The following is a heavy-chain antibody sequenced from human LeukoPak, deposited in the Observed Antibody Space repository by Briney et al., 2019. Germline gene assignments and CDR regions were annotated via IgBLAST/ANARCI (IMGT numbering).Heavy chain of an antibody. CDR1: GGSIGTYY. Sequence: SETLSLTCTVSGGSIGTYYWSWIRQPAGKGLEWIGRIFTTGGANYNPSLKSRVTMSLDTSKNLLSLKLNSVTAADTAVYYCVRDGPSWGLLWGQGALVTVSS. CDR3: VRDGPSWGLL. J-gene: IGHJ4*02. D-gene: IGHD7-27*01. V-gene: IGHV4-4*07. CDR2: IFTTGGA.